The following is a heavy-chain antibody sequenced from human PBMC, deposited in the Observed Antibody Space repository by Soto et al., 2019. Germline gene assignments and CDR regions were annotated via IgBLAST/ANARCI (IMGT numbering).Heavy chain of an antibody. Sequence: SDTLSLACTVSGASISGFYCSWIVKSAGKELQWIGRIYATGTTDYNPSLKSRVMMSVDTSKKQFSLKLRSVTAADTAVYYCVRDGTKTLRDWLDPWGQGISVTVSS. CDR2: IYATGTT. CDR1: GASISGFY. V-gene: IGHV4-4*07. D-gene: IGHD1-1*01. J-gene: IGHJ5*02. CDR3: VRDGTKTLRDWLDP.